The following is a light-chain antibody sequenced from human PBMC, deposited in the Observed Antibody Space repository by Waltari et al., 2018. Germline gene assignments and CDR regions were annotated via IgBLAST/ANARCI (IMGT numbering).Light chain of an antibody. Sequence: SALTQPASVSGSPGQSLTISCTVSSSDIVDYNYVSWYQQSPAKAPKLILYDIGTLPSGVSDRFSGSKSGNTASLTISGLQAEDESDYYCCAYTSSSSLGVFGTGTKVTVL. CDR2: DIG. CDR3: CAYTSSSSLGV. J-gene: IGLJ1*01. V-gene: IGLV2-14*03. CDR1: SSDIVDYNY.